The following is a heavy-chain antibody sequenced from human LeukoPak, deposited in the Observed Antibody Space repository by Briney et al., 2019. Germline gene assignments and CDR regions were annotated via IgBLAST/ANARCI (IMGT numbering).Heavy chain of an antibody. J-gene: IGHJ4*02. CDR2: ISGSGGST. D-gene: IGHD3-3*01. CDR3: AKVPKRITIFGVVTDDY. CDR1: GFTFSSYA. V-gene: IGHV3-23*01. Sequence: PGGSLRLSCAASGFTFSSYAMSWVRQAPGKGLEWVSAISGSGGSTYYADSVKGRFTISRDNSKNTLCLQMNSLRAEDTAVYYCAKVPKRITIFGVVTDDYWGQGTLVTVSS.